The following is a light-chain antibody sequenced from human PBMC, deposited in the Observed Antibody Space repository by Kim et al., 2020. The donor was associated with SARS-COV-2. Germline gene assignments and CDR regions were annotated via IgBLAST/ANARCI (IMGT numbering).Light chain of an antibody. CDR1: QDIRND. Sequence: ASVGDRVTMTSRASQDIRNDLGWYQQSPGRAPKRLIYGASSLQSGVPSRFSGSGSGTEFTLTISSLQPEDFATYFCLQHNSYPITFGQGTRLEIK. CDR2: GAS. CDR3: LQHNSYPIT. V-gene: IGKV1-17*01. J-gene: IGKJ5*01.